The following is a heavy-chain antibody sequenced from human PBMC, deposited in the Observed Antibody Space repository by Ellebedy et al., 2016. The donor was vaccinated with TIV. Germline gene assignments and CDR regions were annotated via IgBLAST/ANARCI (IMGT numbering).Heavy chain of an antibody. J-gene: IGHJ5*02. CDR2: ISNSGSST. Sequence: GESLKISXVASGFTFSDYYINWIRQAPGKGLEWVSCISNSGSSTYYADSVKGRFTVSRDNAKNSLYLQMNSLTVEDTAVYYCARDMASILLGINSFDLWGQGTLVTVSS. CDR1: GFTFSDYY. CDR3: ARDMASILLGINSFDL. D-gene: IGHD3-10*01. V-gene: IGHV3-11*01.